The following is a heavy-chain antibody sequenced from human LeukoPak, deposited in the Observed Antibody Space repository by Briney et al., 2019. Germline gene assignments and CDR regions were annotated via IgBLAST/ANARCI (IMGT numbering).Heavy chain of an antibody. J-gene: IGHJ3*02. D-gene: IGHD3-22*01. Sequence: SETLSLTCAVYGGSFSGYYWSWIRQPPGKGLEWIGEVNHSGSTNYNPSLKSRVTISVDTSKNQFSLKLSSVTAADTAVYYCARAAGTYYYDSSGSPDAFDIWGQGTMVTVSS. CDR3: ARAAGTYYYDSSGSPDAFDI. V-gene: IGHV4-34*01. CDR2: VNHSGST. CDR1: GGSFSGYY.